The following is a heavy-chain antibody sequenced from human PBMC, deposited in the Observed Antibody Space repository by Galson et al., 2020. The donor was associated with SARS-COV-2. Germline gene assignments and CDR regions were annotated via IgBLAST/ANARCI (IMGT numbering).Heavy chain of an antibody. CDR1: GTSISSGSYS. V-gene: IGHV4-30-2*01. CDR2: ISHSGGT. CDR3: ARLHYGEYAPEAFDI. Sequence: SETLSLTCAVSGTSISSGSYSWNWIRQPPGKGLEWIGYISHSGGTYYNPSLKSRVTISGDRSKNQFSLRLRSMTAADAAVYFCARLHYGEYAPEAFDIWGPGTRVTVAS. J-gene: IGHJ3*02. D-gene: IGHD4-17*01.